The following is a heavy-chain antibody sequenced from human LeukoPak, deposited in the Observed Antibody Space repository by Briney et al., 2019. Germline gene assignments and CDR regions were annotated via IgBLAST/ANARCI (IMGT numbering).Heavy chain of an antibody. D-gene: IGHD6-13*01. V-gene: IGHV3-30*19. CDR2: ISYDGSNK. CDR3: ARALAAATNNWFDP. CDR1: GFTFRNYG. Sequence: GGSLRLSCAASGFTFRNYGMHWARQAPGKGLEWVAVISYDGSNKYYADSVKGRFTISRDNSKNTLYLQMNSLRAEDTAVYYCARALAAATNNWFDPWGQGTLVTVSS. J-gene: IGHJ5*02.